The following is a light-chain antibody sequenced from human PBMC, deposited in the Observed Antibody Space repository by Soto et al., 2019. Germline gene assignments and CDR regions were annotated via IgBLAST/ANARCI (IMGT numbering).Light chain of an antibody. J-gene: IGLJ1*01. CDR1: SSDVGSYNL. V-gene: IGLV2-14*02. CDR3: SSYSISTAYL. CDR2: EGN. Sequence: QSALTQPASVSGSPGQSITISCTGTSSDVGSYNLVSWYQQHPGKAPKLMIYEGNKRPSGVSNRFSASKSGNTASLTISGLQAEDEADYFCSSYSISTAYLFGTGTKVTVL.